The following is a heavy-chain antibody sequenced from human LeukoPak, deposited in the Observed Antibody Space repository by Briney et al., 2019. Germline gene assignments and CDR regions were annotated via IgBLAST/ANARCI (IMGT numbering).Heavy chain of an antibody. CDR1: GGSFSGYY. D-gene: IGHD1/OR15-1a*01. J-gene: IGHJ3*02. CDR2: INHSGST. CDR3: ARGRLGTDAFDI. V-gene: IGHV4-34*01. Sequence: SETLSLTCAVYGGSFSGYYWSWIRQPPGKGLEWIGEINHSGSTNYNPSLKSRVTISVDTSKNQFSPKLSSVTAADTAVYYCARGRLGTDAFDIWGQGTMVTVSS.